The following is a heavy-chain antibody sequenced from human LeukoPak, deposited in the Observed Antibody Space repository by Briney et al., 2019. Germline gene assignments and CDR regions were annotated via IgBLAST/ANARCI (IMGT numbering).Heavy chain of an antibody. J-gene: IGHJ3*02. CDR2: LSGSGTIT. CDR3: AKDRFYASGSRDAFHI. CDR1: GFTFSTYS. D-gene: IGHD3-10*01. Sequence: AGGSLRLSCAASGFTFSTYSMSWVRQAPGKGPEWVSGLSGSGTITYYIDSVKGRFTISRDNSKDTLSLQMNNLRAEDTAVYYCAKDRFYASGSRDAFHIWGQGTMVTVSS. V-gene: IGHV3-23*01.